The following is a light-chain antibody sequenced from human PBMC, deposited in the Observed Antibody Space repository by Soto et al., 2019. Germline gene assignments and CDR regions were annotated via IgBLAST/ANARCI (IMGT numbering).Light chain of an antibody. CDR3: HQYGGSPLT. J-gene: IGKJ4*01. V-gene: IGKV3-20*01. CDR2: GAS. CDR1: QTVTNKY. Sequence: VLTQSPDTLSLSPGESATLSCRASQTVTNKYVAWFQQRPGQAPRLLLYGASNRAKGVPDRFSGSGSGTEFTLVISRLEPEDSAVYYCHQYGGSPLTFGGGTKLEI.